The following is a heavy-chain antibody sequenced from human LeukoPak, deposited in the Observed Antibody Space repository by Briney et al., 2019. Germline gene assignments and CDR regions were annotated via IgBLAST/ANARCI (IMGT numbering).Heavy chain of an antibody. CDR2: IYTSGST. CDR3: ARLDGSSGWHYYFDY. V-gene: IGHV4-4*09. J-gene: IGHJ4*02. D-gene: IGHD6-19*01. CDR1: GGSISSYY. Sequence: PSETLSLTCTVSGGSISSYYWSWIRQPPGKGLEWIGYIYTSGSTNYNPSLKSRVTISVDTSKNQFSLKLSSVTAADTAVYYCARLDGSSGWHYYFDYWGQGTLVTVSS.